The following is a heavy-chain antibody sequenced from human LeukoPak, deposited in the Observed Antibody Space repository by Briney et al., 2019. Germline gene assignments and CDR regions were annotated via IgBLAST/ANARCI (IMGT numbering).Heavy chain of an antibody. J-gene: IGHJ3*02. D-gene: IGHD1-26*01. CDR1: GFTFTSSA. Sequence: GASVKVSCKASGFTFTSSAMKWVRQARGQRLEWIGWIVVGSGNTNYAQKFQERVTITRDMSTSTAYMELSSLRSEDTAVYYCAAGYSGSYHDAFDIWGQGTMVTVSS. CDR2: IVVGSGNT. V-gene: IGHV1-58*02. CDR3: AAGYSGSYHDAFDI.